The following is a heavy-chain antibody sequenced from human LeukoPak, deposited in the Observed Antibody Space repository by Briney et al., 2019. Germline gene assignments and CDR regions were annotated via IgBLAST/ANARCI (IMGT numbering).Heavy chain of an antibody. CDR1: GGSISSYY. V-gene: IGHV4-59*01. D-gene: IGHD6-19*01. CDR3: ARQRGGKQWLVSHAFDI. CDR2: IYYSGST. J-gene: IGHJ3*02. Sequence: PSETLSLTCTVSGGSISSYYWSWIRQPPGKGLEWIGYIYYSGSTNYNPSLKSRVTISVDTSKNQFSLKLSSVTAADTAVYYCARQRGGKQWLVSHAFDIWGQGTMVTVSS.